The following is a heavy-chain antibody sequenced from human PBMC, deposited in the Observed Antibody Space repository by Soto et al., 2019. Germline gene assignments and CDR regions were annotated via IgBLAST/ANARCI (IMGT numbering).Heavy chain of an antibody. CDR1: GFTFINYA. J-gene: IGHJ5*02. CDR3: AKSRTATTSCYGS. V-gene: IGHV3-23*01. Sequence: GGSLRLSCAASGFTFINYAMTWVRRAPGKGLEWVSSISASGGGTFYADSVKGRFIISRDSSKNTLYLQMNSLRVEDTAVYYCAKSRTATTSCYGSWGQGARVTVSS. CDR2: ISASGGGT. D-gene: IGHD2-2*01.